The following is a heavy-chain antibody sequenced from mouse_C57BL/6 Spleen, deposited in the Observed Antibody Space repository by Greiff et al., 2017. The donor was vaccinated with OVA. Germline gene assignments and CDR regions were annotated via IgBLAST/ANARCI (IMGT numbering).Heavy chain of an antibody. D-gene: IGHD1-2*01. CDR3: ARRVTTANAMDY. CDR1: GFTFSSYG. CDR2: ISSGGSYT. Sequence: EVHLVESGGDLVKPGGSLKLSCAASGFTFSSYGMSWVRQTPDKRLEWVATISSGGSYTYYPDSVKGRFTISRDNAKNTLYLQMSSLKSEDTAMYYCARRVTTANAMDYWGQGTSVTVSS. V-gene: IGHV5-6*01. J-gene: IGHJ4*01.